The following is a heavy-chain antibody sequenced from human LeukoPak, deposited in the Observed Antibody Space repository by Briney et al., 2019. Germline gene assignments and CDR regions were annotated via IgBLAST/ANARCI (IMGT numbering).Heavy chain of an antibody. D-gene: IGHD6-13*01. V-gene: IGHV1-2*02. Sequence: ASVKVSCKASGYTFTGYYMHWVRQAPGQGLEGMGWINPNSGGTNYAQKFQGRVTMTRDTSISTAYMELSRLRSDDTAVYYCARDKGSAAGTLDYWGQGTLVTVSS. J-gene: IGHJ4*02. CDR1: GYTFTGYY. CDR3: ARDKGSAAGTLDY. CDR2: INPNSGGT.